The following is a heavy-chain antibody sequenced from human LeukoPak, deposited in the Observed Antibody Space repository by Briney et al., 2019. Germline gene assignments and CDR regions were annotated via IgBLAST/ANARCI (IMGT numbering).Heavy chain of an antibody. Sequence: SETLSLTCTVSGGSISSYYWSWIRQPPGKGLEWIGYIYYSGSTNYNPSLKSRVTISVDTSKNQFSLKLSSVTAADTAVYYCARDYYDFWSGFYYFDYWGQGTQVTVSS. D-gene: IGHD3-3*01. CDR1: GGSISSYY. V-gene: IGHV4-59*01. J-gene: IGHJ4*02. CDR2: IYYSGST. CDR3: ARDYYDFWSGFYYFDY.